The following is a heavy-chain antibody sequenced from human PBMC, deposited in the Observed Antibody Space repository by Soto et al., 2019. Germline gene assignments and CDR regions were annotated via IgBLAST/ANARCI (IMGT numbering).Heavy chain of an antibody. Sequence: QVQVVQSGDEVKETGASVRVSCKTSGYSFTAYGISWVRQAPGQGLEWMGWISCYNGKTKYAQKVQGRVTMTTDTSTNTAYMEVTSLRSDATAIYYCARDAPPPELRFLEWHNYDYNGMDVWAQGTTVTVSS. CDR1: GYSFTAYG. V-gene: IGHV1-18*01. J-gene: IGHJ6*02. CDR2: ISCYNGKT. D-gene: IGHD3-3*01. CDR3: ARDAPPPELRFLEWHNYDYNGMDV.